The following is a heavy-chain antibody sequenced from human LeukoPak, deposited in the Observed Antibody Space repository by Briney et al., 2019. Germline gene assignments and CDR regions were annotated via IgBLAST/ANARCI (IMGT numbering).Heavy chain of an antibody. V-gene: IGHV3-23*01. J-gene: IGHJ4*02. Sequence: HPGGSLRLSCAASGFTFSSYAMSWVRQAPGKGLEWVPAISGSGGSTYYADSVKGRFTISRDNSKNTLYLQMNSLRAEDMALYYCAKASDSSGYLDYWGQGTLVTVSS. CDR3: AKASDSSGYLDY. CDR1: GFTFSSYA. D-gene: IGHD3-22*01. CDR2: ISGSGGST.